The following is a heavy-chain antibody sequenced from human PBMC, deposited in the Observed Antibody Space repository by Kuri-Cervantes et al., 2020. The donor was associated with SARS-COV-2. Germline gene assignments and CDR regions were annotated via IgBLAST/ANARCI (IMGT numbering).Heavy chain of an antibody. J-gene: IGHJ6*02. CDR2: ISHSGSA. CDR3: ARDNIVVVVAATPYYYYYGMDV. V-gene: IGHV4-38-2*02. Sequence: GSLRLSCTVSGFSISSIYYWGWIRQPPGKGLEWIGDISHSGSAYYNPSLQSRLTISVDTSKNQFSLKLSPVTAADTAVYYCARDNIVVVVAATPYYYYYGMDVWGQGTTVTVSS. CDR1: GFSISSIYY. D-gene: IGHD2-15*01.